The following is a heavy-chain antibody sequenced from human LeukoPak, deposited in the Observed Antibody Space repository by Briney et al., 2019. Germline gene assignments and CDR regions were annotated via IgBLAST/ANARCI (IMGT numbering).Heavy chain of an antibody. CDR1: GGSFSGYY. D-gene: IGHD6-6*01. CDR3: ARVHIAARRGKGLSYFDY. J-gene: IGHJ4*02. V-gene: IGHV4-34*01. Sequence: SESLSLTCAVYGGSFSGYYWSWIRQPPGKGLEWIGEINHSGSTNYNPSLKSRVTISVDTSKNQFSLKLSSVTAADTAVYYCARVHIAARRGKGLSYFDYWGQGTLVTVSS. CDR2: INHSGST.